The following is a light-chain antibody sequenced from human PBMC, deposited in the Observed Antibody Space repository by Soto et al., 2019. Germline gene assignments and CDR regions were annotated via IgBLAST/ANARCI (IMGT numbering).Light chain of an antibody. CDR3: QQTDSFPRT. Sequence: DIQMTQSPSSLSASVGDRVTITCRASQSISSYLNWYQHKPGKAPKLLIYAASSLQTGVPSRFSGSRSGTDFVHTISSLQRDDFATYYCQQTDSFPRTFGQGTKVDIK. V-gene: IGKV1-39*01. J-gene: IGKJ1*01. CDR1: QSISSY. CDR2: AAS.